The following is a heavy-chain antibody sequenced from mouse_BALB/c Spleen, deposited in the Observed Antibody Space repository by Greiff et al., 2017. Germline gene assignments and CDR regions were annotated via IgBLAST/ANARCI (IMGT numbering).Heavy chain of an antibody. CDR3: ARGDYYYGSSYFDV. V-gene: IGHV1-9*01. D-gene: IGHD1-1*01. CDR1: GYTFSSYW. J-gene: IGHJ1*01. Sequence: VHLVESGAELMKPGASVKISCKATGYTFSSYWIEWVKQRPGHGLEWIGEILPGSGSTNYNEKFKGKATFTADTSSNTAYMQLSSLTSEDSAVYYCARGDYYYGSSYFDVWGAGTTVTVSS. CDR2: ILPGSGST.